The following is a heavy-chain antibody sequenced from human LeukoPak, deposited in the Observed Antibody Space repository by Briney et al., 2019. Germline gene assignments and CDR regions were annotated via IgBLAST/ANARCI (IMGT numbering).Heavy chain of an antibody. Sequence: GGSLRLSCAAPGFTFSSYAMHWVRQAPGKGLEWVAVISYDGSNKYYADSVKGRFTISRDNSKNTLYLQMNSLRAEDTAVYYCARDLGWYDYWGQGTLVTVSS. CDR2: ISYDGSNK. CDR3: ARDLGWYDY. D-gene: IGHD6-19*01. V-gene: IGHV3-30-3*01. J-gene: IGHJ4*02. CDR1: GFTFSSYA.